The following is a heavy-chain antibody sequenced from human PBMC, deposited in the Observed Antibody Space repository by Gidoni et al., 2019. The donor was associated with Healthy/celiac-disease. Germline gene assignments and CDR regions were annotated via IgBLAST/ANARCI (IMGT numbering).Heavy chain of an antibody. D-gene: IGHD6-13*01. CDR2: ISAYNGNT. J-gene: IGHJ6*02. CDR1: GYTFTSYG. V-gene: IGHV1-18*01. Sequence: QLQLVQSGAEVKKPGAPVTVSCKASGYTFTSYGISWARQAPGQGLEWMGWISAYNGNTNYAQKLQGRVTMTTDTSTSTAYMELRSLRSDDTAVYYCARDLHLSRGSVDYYYGMDVWGQGTTVTVSS. CDR3: ARDLHLSRGSVDYYYGMDV.